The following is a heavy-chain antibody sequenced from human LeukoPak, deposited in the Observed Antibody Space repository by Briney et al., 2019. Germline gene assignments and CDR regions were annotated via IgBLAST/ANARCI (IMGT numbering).Heavy chain of an antibody. J-gene: IGHJ3*02. D-gene: IGHD6-19*01. Sequence: ASVKVSCKASGYTFTSYDINWVRQATGQGLEWMGWMNPNSGNTGYAQKFQGRVTITTDESTSTAYMELSSLRSEDTAVYYCASGSSGWYEPDAFDIWGQGTMVTVSS. CDR2: MNPNSGNT. CDR3: ASGSSGWYEPDAFDI. V-gene: IGHV1-8*03. CDR1: GYTFTSYD.